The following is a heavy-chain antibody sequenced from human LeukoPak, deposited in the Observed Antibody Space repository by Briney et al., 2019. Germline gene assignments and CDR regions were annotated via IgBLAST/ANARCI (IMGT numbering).Heavy chain of an antibody. CDR3: ARPYLQYCGGDCSFGY. J-gene: IGHJ4*02. CDR2: INPNSGGT. D-gene: IGHD2-21*02. Sequence: GASVKVSCKASGYTFTGYYMHWVRQAPGQGLEWMGWINPNSGGTNYAQKFQGRVTITTDESTSTAYMELSSLRSEDTAVYYCARPYLQYCGGDCSFGYWGQGTLVTVSS. V-gene: IGHV1-2*02. CDR1: GYTFTGYY.